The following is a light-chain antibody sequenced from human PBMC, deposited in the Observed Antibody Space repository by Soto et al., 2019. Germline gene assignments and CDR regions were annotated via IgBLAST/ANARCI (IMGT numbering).Light chain of an antibody. CDR3: SSYTSSNSLYV. CDR2: EVS. CDR1: SSDVGAYNF. Sequence: HSALTQPASVSGSPGQSITISCTGTSSDVGAYNFVSWYQQHPGKAPKLMIFEVSHRPSGVSNRFSGSKSGNTASLTISGLQAEDEADYYCSSYTSSNSLYVFGTGTKLTVL. V-gene: IGLV2-14*01. J-gene: IGLJ1*01.